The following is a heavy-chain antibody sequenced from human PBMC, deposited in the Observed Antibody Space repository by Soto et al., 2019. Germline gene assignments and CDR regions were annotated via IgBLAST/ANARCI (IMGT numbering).Heavy chain of an antibody. J-gene: IGHJ5*02. CDR1: GYTFTGYY. Sequence: QVQLVQSGAEVKKPGASVKVSCKASGYTFTGYYMHWVRQAPGQGLEWMGWINPNSGGTNYAQKFHGWVTMIRDKSISTADMELRSLRSDDTAVYYYARSPKATSNWFDPWGQGTLVTVSS. D-gene: IGHD5-12*01. CDR2: INPNSGGT. V-gene: IGHV1-2*04. CDR3: ARSPKATSNWFDP.